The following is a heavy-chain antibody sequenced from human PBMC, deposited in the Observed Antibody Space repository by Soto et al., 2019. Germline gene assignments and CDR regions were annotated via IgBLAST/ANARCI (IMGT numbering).Heavy chain of an antibody. V-gene: IGHV3-30*18. CDR2: ISYDGTNK. CDR1: GFTFSTYG. D-gene: IGHD4-17*01. Sequence: QVQLVESGGGEVQPGRSLTISCAASGFTFSTYGMHWVRQTPGKGLEWVAVISYDGTNKFYSDSVKGRFTISRDNFKNPLTLQMNSLRADDTAVYSCAKDLQSYGDYDYYCYGMDVWVLGTRVTVSS. J-gene: IGHJ6*02. CDR3: AKDLQSYGDYDYYCYGMDV.